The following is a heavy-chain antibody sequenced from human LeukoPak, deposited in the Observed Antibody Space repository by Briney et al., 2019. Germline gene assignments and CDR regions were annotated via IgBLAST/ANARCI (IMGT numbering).Heavy chain of an antibody. V-gene: IGHV4-34*01. J-gene: IGHJ5*02. D-gene: IGHD6-6*01. Sequence: SETLSLTCAVYGGSFSGYYWSWIRQPPGKGLEWIGEINHSGSTNYNPSLKSRVTISVDTSKNQFSLKLSSVTAADTAVYYCASTYSSSSGLWFDPWGQGTLVTVSS. CDR2: INHSGST. CDR1: GGSFSGYY. CDR3: ASTYSSSSGLWFDP.